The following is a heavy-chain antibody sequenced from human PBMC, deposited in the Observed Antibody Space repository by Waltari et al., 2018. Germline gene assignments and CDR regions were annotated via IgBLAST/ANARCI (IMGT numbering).Heavy chain of an antibody. Sequence: QVQLVQSGAEVKKPGSSVKVSCKASGGTFSSYAISWVRQAPGQGLEWMGGIIPILGTGKDAQKFQGRVTITADESTSTAYMELSSLGAEDTAVYDGARAAQPSRIAAGWYYYYGMDVWGQGTTVTVSS. CDR3: ARAAQPSRIAAGWYYYYGMDV. CDR2: IIPILGTG. J-gene: IGHJ6*02. V-gene: IGHV1-69*01. CDR1: GGTFSSYA. D-gene: IGHD6-25*01.